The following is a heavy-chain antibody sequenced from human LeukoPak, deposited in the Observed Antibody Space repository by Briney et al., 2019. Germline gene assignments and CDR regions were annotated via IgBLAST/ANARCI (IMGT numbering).Heavy chain of an antibody. CDR3: ASHYYYDSSGYSFDY. V-gene: IGHV4-4*07. CDR2: IYISGST. CDR1: GGSISSYY. Sequence: SETLSLTCSVSGGSISSYYWSWIRQPAGKGLEWIGRIYISGSTNYNPSLKSRVTMSADTSKNQFSLKLSSVTAADTAVYYCASHYYYDSSGYSFDYWGQGTLVTVSS. D-gene: IGHD3-22*01. J-gene: IGHJ4*02.